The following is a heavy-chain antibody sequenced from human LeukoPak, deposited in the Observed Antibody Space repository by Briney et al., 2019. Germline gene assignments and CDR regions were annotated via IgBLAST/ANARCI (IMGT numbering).Heavy chain of an antibody. CDR1: AGSMSGSTYY. Sequence: SETLSLTCTVSAGSMSGSTYYWGWIRQPPERSLEWIGSIYYSGSTYYNPSLKSRVTMSVDTSKNQFSLNLSSVTAADTAVYYCARINHMSSTGIPVRGPDYWGQGTLLTVSS. CDR3: ARINHMSSTGIPVRGPDY. D-gene: IGHD6-19*01. V-gene: IGHV4-39*01. CDR2: IYYSGST. J-gene: IGHJ4*02.